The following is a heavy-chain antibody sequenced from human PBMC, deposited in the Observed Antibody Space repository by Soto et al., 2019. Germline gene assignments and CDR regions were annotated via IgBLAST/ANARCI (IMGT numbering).Heavy chain of an antibody. D-gene: IGHD6-19*01. V-gene: IGHV3-30*18. J-gene: IGHJ4*02. CDR2: ISYDGSES. CDR1: GFSFSSYA. CDR3: TKESAYRSGWYNG. Sequence: PGGSLRLSCTASGFSFSSYAMHWVRQTPGKGLEWVTLISYDGSESSYADSVRGRFSISRDNSKSTLYLHMSSLRAEDTAVYYCTKESAYRSGWYNGWSQGTLVTVSS.